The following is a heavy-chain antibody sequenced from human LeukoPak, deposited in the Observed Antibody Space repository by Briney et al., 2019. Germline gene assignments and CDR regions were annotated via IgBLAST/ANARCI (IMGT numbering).Heavy chain of an antibody. Sequence: PGGSRRLSCAASGFTFDDYSMHWVRQAPGECREWVSGISWNSGSIGYADSVKGRFTISRDNAKKSLYLQMNSLRAEDTAVYYCARDRDYGDYPGAFDIWGQGTMVTVSS. CDR2: ISWNSGSI. D-gene: IGHD4-17*01. CDR3: ARDRDYGDYPGAFDI. CDR1: GFTFDDYS. J-gene: IGHJ3*02. V-gene: IGHV3-9*01.